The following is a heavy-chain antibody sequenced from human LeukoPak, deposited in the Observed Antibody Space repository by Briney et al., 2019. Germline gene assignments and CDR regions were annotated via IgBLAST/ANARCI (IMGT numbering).Heavy chain of an antibody. V-gene: IGHV3-23*01. Sequence: GGSLRLSCAASAFTFSSYAMSWVRQAPGKGLEWVSGISGSGGSTYYADSVKGRFTVSRDNSKNTLYLQMNSLRAEDTAVYYCARGVYRTMVRGITYFDYWGQGTLVTVSS. D-gene: IGHD3-10*01. J-gene: IGHJ4*02. CDR1: AFTFSSYA. CDR3: ARGVYRTMVRGITYFDY. CDR2: ISGSGGST.